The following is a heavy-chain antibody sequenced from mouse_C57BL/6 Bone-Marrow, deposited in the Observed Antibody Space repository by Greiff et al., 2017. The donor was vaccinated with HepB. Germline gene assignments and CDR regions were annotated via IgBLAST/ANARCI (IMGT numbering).Heavy chain of an antibody. Sequence: EVKLVGSGGGLVKPGGSLKLSCAASGFTFSSYAMSWVRQTPEKRLEWVATISDGGSYTYYPDNVKGRFTISRDNAKNNLYLQMSHLKSEDTAMYYCARDAGTTVVDPWYFDVWGTGTTVTVSS. V-gene: IGHV5-4*01. CDR1: GFTFSSYA. D-gene: IGHD1-1*01. CDR3: ARDAGTTVVDPWYFDV. J-gene: IGHJ1*03. CDR2: ISDGGSYT.